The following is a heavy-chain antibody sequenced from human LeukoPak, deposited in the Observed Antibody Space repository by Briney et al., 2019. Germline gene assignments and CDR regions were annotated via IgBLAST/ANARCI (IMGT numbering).Heavy chain of an antibody. J-gene: IGHJ4*02. V-gene: IGHV1-2*02. Sequence: GASVKVSCKTSGYTFTVHFMYWVRQAPGQGLEWMGWINPNTGGTNYAQKFQGRVTMTRDTSSSTAYMELPRLTSDDTAVYYCARGGVPGQQLDYWGPGTLVTVSS. CDR2: INPNTGGT. CDR3: ARGGVPGQQLDY. D-gene: IGHD6-13*01. CDR1: GYTFTVHF.